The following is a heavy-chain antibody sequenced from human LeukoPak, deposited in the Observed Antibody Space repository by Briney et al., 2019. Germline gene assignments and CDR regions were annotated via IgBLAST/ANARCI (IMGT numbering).Heavy chain of an antibody. CDR2: IYPGDSDT. CDR1: GYTFTDYW. Sequence: GESLKISCKGSGYTFTDYWIGWVRQLPGIGLEWMGIIYPGDSDTRYSPSFQGQVTISADKSISTAYLQWSSLRASDTAMYYCARQRTGYPDSEFDYWGQGTLVTVSS. J-gene: IGHJ4*02. D-gene: IGHD3/OR15-3a*01. CDR3: ARQRTGYPDSEFDY. V-gene: IGHV5-51*01.